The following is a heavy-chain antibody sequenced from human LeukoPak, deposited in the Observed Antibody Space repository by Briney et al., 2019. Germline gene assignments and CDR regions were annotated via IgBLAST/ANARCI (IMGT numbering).Heavy chain of an antibody. CDR1: GYSFTSYW. CDR3: ARRKQRGAFDI. D-gene: IGHD6-25*01. Sequence: GESLKISCQGSGYSFTSYWISWVRQMPGKGLGGMGRIDPSDSYTNYSPSFQGHVTISADKSISTAYLEWSSLKASDTAMYYCARRKQRGAFDIWGQGTMVPVSS. V-gene: IGHV5-10-1*01. J-gene: IGHJ3*02. CDR2: IDPSDSYT.